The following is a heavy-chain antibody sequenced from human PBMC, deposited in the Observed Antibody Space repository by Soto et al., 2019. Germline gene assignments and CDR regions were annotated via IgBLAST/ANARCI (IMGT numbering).Heavy chain of an antibody. CDR1: GGSFSGYY. Sequence: QVQLQQWGAGLLKPSETLSLTCAVYGGSFSGYYWSWIRQPPGKGLEWIGEIKHSGSTNYNPSLKSRVTISVDTSKNQFSLKLSSVTAADTAVYCCARRYSSSWYWNNWFDPWGQGTLVTVSS. CDR3: ARRYSSSWYWNNWFDP. V-gene: IGHV4-34*01. D-gene: IGHD6-13*01. CDR2: IKHSGST. J-gene: IGHJ5*02.